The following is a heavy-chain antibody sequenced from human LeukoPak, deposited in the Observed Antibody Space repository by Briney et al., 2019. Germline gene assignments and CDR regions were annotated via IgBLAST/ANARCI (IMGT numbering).Heavy chain of an antibody. V-gene: IGHV3-30-3*01. CDR2: MSYDGSNR. J-gene: IGHJ4*02. CDR1: GFTFSSYA. CDR3: AKDGSGSYLPDY. D-gene: IGHD3-10*01. Sequence: GGSLRLSCAASGFTFSSYAMHWVRQAPGKGLEWVAVMSYDGSNRYYADSVKGRFTISRDNSKNTLYLQMNSLRAEDTAVYYCAKDGSGSYLPDYWGQGTLVTVSS.